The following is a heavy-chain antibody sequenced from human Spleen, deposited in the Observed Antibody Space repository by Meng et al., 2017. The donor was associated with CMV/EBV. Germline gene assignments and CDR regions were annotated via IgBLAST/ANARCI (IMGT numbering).Heavy chain of an antibody. Sequence: GGSLRLSCAASRFTFSSYGMHWVRQAPGRGLEWVAVISYDEMNKYYADSVKGRFTISRDNSKNTLYLQMNSLRGEDTAVYYCAKHNYDNSYDYWGQGALVTVSS. D-gene: IGHD1-1*01. J-gene: IGHJ4*02. CDR1: RFTFSSYG. V-gene: IGHV3-30*18. CDR3: AKHNYDNSYDY. CDR2: ISYDEMNK.